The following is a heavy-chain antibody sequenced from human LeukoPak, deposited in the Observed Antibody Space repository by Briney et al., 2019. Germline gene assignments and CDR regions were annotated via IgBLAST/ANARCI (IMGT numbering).Heavy chain of an antibody. V-gene: IGHV5-51*01. J-gene: IGHJ3*02. CDR2: IYPGDSDT. CDR3: ARSSYGYLDAFDM. Sequence: GESLKISCKGSGYSFTSYWIAWVRQMPGKGLEWMGIIYPGDSDTRYSPSFQGQVTISADKSISTAYLQWSSLRASDTAMYYCARSSYGYLDAFDMWGQGTMVTVSS. CDR1: GYSFTSYW. D-gene: IGHD5-18*01.